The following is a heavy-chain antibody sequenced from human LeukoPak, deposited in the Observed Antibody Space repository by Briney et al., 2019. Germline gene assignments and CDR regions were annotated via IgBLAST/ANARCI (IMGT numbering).Heavy chain of an antibody. J-gene: IGHJ4*02. D-gene: IGHD4-17*01. CDR2: IIPIFGTA. Sequence: SVKVSCKASGGTFSSYAISWVRQAPGQGLEWMGRIIPIFGTANHAQKFQGRVTITTDESTSTAYMELSSLRSEDTAVYYCARVKFFGTVTTGPEIITEGWFDYWGQGTLVTVSS. CDR1: GGTFSSYA. CDR3: ARVKFFGTVTTGPEIITEGWFDY. V-gene: IGHV1-69*05.